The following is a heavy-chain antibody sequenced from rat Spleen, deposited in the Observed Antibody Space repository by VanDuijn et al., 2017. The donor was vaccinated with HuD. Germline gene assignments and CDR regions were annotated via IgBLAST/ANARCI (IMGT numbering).Heavy chain of an antibody. CDR3: TREGYGGYSEGDSNWFAY. CDR1: GFTFNNYW. D-gene: IGHD1-11*01. CDR2: ITNNGGST. V-gene: IGHV5-31*01. Sequence: EVQLVESGGGLVQPGRSLKLSCVASGFTFNNYWMTWIRQAPGKGLEWGASITNNGGSTYSPDSVKGRFTISRDNAKSTLYLQMNSLRSEDTATYYCTREGYGGYSEGDSNWFAYWGQGTLVTVSS. J-gene: IGHJ3*01.